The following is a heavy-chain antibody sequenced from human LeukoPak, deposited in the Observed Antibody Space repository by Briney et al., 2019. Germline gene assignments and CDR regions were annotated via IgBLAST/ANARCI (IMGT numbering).Heavy chain of an antibody. D-gene: IGHD6-19*01. V-gene: IGHV4-34*01. J-gene: IGHJ4*02. CDR1: GGSFSGYY. CDR3: ARYIAVAGLDY. CDR2: INHSGST. Sequence: SETLSLTCAVYGGSFSGYYWSWIRQPPGKGLEWIREINHSGSTNYNPSLKSRVTISVDTSKNQFSLKLSSVTAADTAVYYCARYIAVAGLDYWGQGTLVTVSS.